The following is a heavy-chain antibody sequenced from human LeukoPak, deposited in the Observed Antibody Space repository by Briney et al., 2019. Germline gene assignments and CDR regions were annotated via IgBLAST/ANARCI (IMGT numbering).Heavy chain of an antibody. CDR3: ARRGITHYFDY. J-gene: IGHJ4*02. Sequence: GGSLRLSCAASGFTFSNYAMSWVRQAPGKGLEWVPSLGSGGDDTYYADSVKGRFTISRDNSRNTVSLLMNSLRAGDTAIYYCARRGITHYFDYWGQGALVTVSS. CDR1: GFTFSNYA. D-gene: IGHD3-10*01. V-gene: IGHV3-23*01. CDR2: LGSGGDDT.